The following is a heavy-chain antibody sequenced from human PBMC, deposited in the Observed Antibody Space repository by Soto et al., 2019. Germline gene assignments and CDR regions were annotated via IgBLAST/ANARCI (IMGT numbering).Heavy chain of an antibody. J-gene: IGHJ6*02. V-gene: IGHV3-23*01. CDR1: GFTFSSYA. CDR2: ISGSGGST. CDR3: AKEGGCTNGVCYTGYYYYGMDV. D-gene: IGHD2-8*01. Sequence: GVSLRLSCAASGFTFSSYAMSWVRQAPGKGLEWVSAISGSGGSTYYADSVKGRFTISRDNSKNTLYLQMNSLRAEDTAVYYCAKEGGCTNGVCYTGYYYYGMDVWGQGTTVTVSS.